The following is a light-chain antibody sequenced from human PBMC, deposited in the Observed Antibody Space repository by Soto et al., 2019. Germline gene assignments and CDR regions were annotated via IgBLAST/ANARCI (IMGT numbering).Light chain of an antibody. CDR2: GAS. V-gene: IGKV3-15*01. Sequence: IAMTQSPATLSVSPGERATLSCRSSQSVSSNLAWYQQQPGQAPRLLIYGASTRATSIPARFSGSGSGTEFTLTISSLQSEDSAVYYCQQYHHWPGACGPGTKLDIK. CDR1: QSVSSN. CDR3: QQYHHWPGA. J-gene: IGKJ3*01.